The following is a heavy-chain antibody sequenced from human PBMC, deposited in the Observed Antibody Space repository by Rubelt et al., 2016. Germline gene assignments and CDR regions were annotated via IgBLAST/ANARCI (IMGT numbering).Heavy chain of an antibody. CDR3: ARAVTIFGVVTEERFFDY. V-gene: IGHV1-18*01. D-gene: IGHD3-3*01. Sequence: QKLQGRVTMTTDTSTSTAYMELRSLRSDDTAVYYCARAVTIFGVVTEERFFDYWGQGTLVTVSS. J-gene: IGHJ4*02.